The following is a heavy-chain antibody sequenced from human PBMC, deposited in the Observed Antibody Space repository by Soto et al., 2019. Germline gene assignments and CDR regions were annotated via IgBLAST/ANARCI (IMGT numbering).Heavy chain of an antibody. CDR2: INAGNDNT. CDR3: TRLKNLWFDESDKFDL. Sequence: QVQFVQSGAEVKMPGASVKVSCKASGYSFTTYGIHWVRQAPGQRLEWMGWINAGNDNTKYPQKFRCRINIIRNTSATIAKMLLRRMRTENTAFYYWTRLKNLWFDESDKFDLLGQGTMVTASS. CDR1: GYSFTTYG. D-gene: IGHD3-10*01. J-gene: IGHJ3*01. V-gene: IGHV1-3*01.